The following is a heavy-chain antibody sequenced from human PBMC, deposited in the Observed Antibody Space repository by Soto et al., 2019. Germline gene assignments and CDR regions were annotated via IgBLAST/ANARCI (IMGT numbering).Heavy chain of an antibody. J-gene: IGHJ6*03. D-gene: IGHD6-6*01. CDR3: AGRSRPDFYYMDV. CDR2: ISSNGVGT. CDR1: GFTLSGYA. V-gene: IGHV3-64*01. Sequence: EVQLAESGGGLAQPGGSLRLSCAASGFTLSGYAMDWVRQAPGKGLEYVSGISSNGVGTYYANSVQGRLTISRDNSKNTVYLKIGRLRPDGMAVYYCAGRSRPDFYYMDVWGKGTTVTVSS.